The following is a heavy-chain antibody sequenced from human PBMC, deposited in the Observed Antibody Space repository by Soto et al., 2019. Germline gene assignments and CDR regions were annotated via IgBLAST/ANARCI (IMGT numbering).Heavy chain of an antibody. CDR1: GGTFSSYA. CDR2: IIPIFGTA. V-gene: IGHV1-69*01. CDR3: ARTAAGTPKQFNSVGGVFDP. J-gene: IGHJ5*02. Sequence: QVQLVQSGAEVKKPGSSVKVSCKASGGTFSSYAISWVRQAPGQGLEWMGGIIPIFGTANYAQKFQGRVTITADESTSTAYTELSSLRSEDTAVYYCARTAAGTPKQFNSVGGVFDPWGQGTLVTVSS. D-gene: IGHD6-13*01.